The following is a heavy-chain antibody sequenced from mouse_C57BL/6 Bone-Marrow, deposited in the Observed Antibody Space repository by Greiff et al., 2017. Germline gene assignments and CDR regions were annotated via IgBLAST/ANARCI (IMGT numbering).Heavy chain of an antibody. CDR3: ARDYDYDSPAWFAY. Sequence: QVQLQQPGTELVKPGASVKLSCKASGYTFTSYWMHWVKQRPGQGLEWIGNITPSNGGTNYTEKFTSKATLTVDKSSSTAYMQLSSLTSEDSAVYYCARDYDYDSPAWFAYWGQGTLVTVSA. V-gene: IGHV1-53*01. D-gene: IGHD2-4*01. CDR1: GYTFTSYW. J-gene: IGHJ3*01. CDR2: ITPSNGGT.